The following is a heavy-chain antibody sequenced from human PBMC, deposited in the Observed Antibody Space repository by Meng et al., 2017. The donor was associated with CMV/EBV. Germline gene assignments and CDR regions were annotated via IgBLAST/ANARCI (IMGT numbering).Heavy chain of an antibody. V-gene: IGHV3-23*01. CDR1: GFTFSTYA. D-gene: IGHD5-12*01. CDR3: ARAYSGDY. J-gene: IGHJ4*02. Sequence: GESLKISCAASGFTFSTYAMSWVRQAPGKGLEWVSAISGSGTSTYYADSVKGRFTVSRDNSKNTLYLQMNSLRAEDTAVYYCARAYSGDYWGQGTLVTVSS. CDR2: ISGSGTST.